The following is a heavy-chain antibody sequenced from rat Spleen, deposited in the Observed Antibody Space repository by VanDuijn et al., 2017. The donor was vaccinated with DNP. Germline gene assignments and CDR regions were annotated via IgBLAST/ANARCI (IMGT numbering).Heavy chain of an antibody. V-gene: IGHV3-1*01. CDR2: ISHSGST. J-gene: IGHJ2*01. Sequence: EVQLQESGPGLVKPSQSLSLTCSVTGYSITTNYWAWIRQFPGNKMEWLGFISHSGSTSYNPSLKSRMSISRDTSKNQFFLQLNSVTTEDTATYYCARYGSGTYMTYYFDYWGQGVMVPVSS. D-gene: IGHD1-2*01. CDR3: ARYGSGTYMTYYFDY. CDR1: GYSITTNY.